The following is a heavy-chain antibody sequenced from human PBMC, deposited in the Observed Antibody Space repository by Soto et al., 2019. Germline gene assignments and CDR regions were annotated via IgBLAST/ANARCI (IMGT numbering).Heavy chain of an antibody. CDR2: IDPSDSYS. Sequence: PGESLKISCKGSGYNFNTFWISWLRQMPGKGLEWMGRIDPSDSYSDYSPSFKGHVSISSDKSVTTAYLTWSSLKASDTAIYYCARLDGASPDALDFWGQGXMVTVSS. J-gene: IGHJ3*01. D-gene: IGHD2-2*01. CDR1: GYNFNTFW. CDR3: ARLDGASPDALDF. V-gene: IGHV5-10-1*01.